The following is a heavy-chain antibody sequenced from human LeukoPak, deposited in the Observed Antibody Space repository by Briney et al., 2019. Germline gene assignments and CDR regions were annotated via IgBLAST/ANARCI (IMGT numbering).Heavy chain of an antibody. V-gene: IGHV4-34*01. CDR3: ARSNYYVWGSYRYGFDP. J-gene: IGHJ5*02. D-gene: IGHD3-16*02. Sequence: PSETLSLTCAVYGGSFSGYYWSWIRQPPGKGLEWIGEINHSGSTNYNPSLKSRVTISVDTSKNQFSLKLSSVTAADTAVYYCARSNYYVWGSYRYGFDPWGQGTLVTVSP. CDR2: INHSGST. CDR1: GGSFSGYY.